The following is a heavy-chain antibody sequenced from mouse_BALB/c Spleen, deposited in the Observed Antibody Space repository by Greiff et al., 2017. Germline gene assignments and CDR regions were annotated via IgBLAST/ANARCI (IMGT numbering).Heavy chain of an antibody. CDR2: ILPGSGST. J-gene: IGHJ4*01. D-gene: IGHD1-1*01. CDR3: ARAGCSSFSDAMDY. Sequence: VQLQQSGAELMKPGASVKISCKATGYTFSSYWIEWVKQRPGHGLEWIGEILPGSGSTNYNEKFKGKATFTADTSSNTAYMQLSSLTSEDSAVYYCARAGCSSFSDAMDYWGQGTSVTVSS. CDR1: GYTFSSYW. V-gene: IGHV1-9*01.